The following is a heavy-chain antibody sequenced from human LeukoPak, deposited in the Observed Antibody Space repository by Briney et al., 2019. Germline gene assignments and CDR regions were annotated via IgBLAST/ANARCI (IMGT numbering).Heavy chain of an antibody. J-gene: IGHJ3*02. CDR1: GGSISSGGYY. CDR2: IYHSGST. CDR3: ARGQGQWLVRSAFDI. Sequence: SQTLSLTCTVSGGSISSGGYYWSWIRQPPGKGLEWIGYIYHSGSTNYNPSLKSRVTISVDTSKNQFSLKLSSVTAADTAVYYCARGQGQWLVRSAFDIWGQGTMVTVSS. V-gene: IGHV4-30-2*01. D-gene: IGHD6-19*01.